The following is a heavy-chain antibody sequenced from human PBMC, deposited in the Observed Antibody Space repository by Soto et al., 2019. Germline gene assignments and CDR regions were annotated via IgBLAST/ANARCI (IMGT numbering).Heavy chain of an antibody. CDR2: ISYDGSNK. J-gene: IGHJ6*02. CDR3: AKDLGVRKADYYYGMDG. CDR1: KFTFSSDA. V-gene: IGHV3-30*04. Sequence: HPGGPRRVSCATAKFTFSSDARYWVRQAPGKGLEWVAIISYDGSNKYYADFVKGRFTISRDTSKKTLYLQMNSLRAEDTAVYYCAKDLGVRKADYYYGMDGWGQGTTVTVSS. D-gene: IGHD3-10*01.